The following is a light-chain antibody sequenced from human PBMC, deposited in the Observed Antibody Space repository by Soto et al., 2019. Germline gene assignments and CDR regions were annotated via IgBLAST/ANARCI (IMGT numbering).Light chain of an antibody. CDR1: QTIGSW. Sequence: DIQLTQSPSTVSASVGDRVIITCRASQTIGSWLAWYQERPRKATRLLIYAASTLERGVSSRFSGSGSGTDFTLTISSLQPEDFATYYCHTNKTYAPTFGHGTNVEI. CDR3: HTNKTYAPT. J-gene: IGKJ2*01. V-gene: IGKV1-5*03. CDR2: AAS.